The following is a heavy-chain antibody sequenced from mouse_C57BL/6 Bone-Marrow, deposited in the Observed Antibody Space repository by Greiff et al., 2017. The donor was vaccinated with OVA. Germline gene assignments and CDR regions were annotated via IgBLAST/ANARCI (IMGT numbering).Heavy chain of an antibody. J-gene: IGHJ1*03. CDR2: ISRGSSNI. CDR1: GFTFSDYG. V-gene: IGHV5-17*01. Sequence: EVKVVESGGGLVKPGGSLKLSCEASGFTFSDYGMHWVRQAPEKGLEWVAYISRGSSNIYYADKVKGRFTLSRDNAKNTLVLQRTRLRSEDTAMYCCARSNYWYYDSWDTGTTVTVTS. CDR3: ARSNYWYYDS.